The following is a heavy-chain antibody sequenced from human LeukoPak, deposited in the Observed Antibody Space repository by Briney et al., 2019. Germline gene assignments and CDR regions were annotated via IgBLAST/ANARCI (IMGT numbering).Heavy chain of an antibody. CDR1: GFTVSSNY. Sequence: GGSLRPSCAASGFTVSSNYMSWVRQAPGKGLEWVSVIYSGGSTYYADSVKGRFTISRDNSKNTLYLQMNSLRAEDTAVYYCARDRPESSGDLGDVYDAFDIWGQGTMVTVSS. V-gene: IGHV3-53*01. J-gene: IGHJ3*02. CDR3: ARDRPESSGDLGDVYDAFDI. CDR2: IYSGGST. D-gene: IGHD2-15*01.